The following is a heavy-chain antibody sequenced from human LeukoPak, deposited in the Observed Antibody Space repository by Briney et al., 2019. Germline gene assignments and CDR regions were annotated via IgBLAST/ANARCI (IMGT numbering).Heavy chain of an antibody. D-gene: IGHD3-16*02. Sequence: SQTLSLTCTVSGGSISSGGYYWSWIRQHPGTGLEWIGFIYYSGSTYYNPSLKSRVTFSVDTSKNQFSLKLSSVNAADTAVYYCARAVYDYIWGSYRFDYWGQGTLVTVSS. V-gene: IGHV4-31*03. CDR2: IYYSGST. CDR3: ARAVYDYIWGSYRFDY. J-gene: IGHJ4*02. CDR1: GGSISSGGYY.